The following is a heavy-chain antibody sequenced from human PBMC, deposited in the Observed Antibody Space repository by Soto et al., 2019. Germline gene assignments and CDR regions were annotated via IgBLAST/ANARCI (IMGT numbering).Heavy chain of an antibody. J-gene: IGHJ4*02. CDR3: ARDRGSSWYSD. CDR1: GGSISSSY. D-gene: IGHD6-13*01. Sequence: PSETLSLTCTVSGGSISSSYCSWIRQPPGKGLEWIGYIYYTGSTNYNPSLKSRVTISVDTSKNQFSLNLRSVTAADTAVYYCARDRGSSWYSDWGQGALVTV. V-gene: IGHV4-59*01. CDR2: IYYTGST.